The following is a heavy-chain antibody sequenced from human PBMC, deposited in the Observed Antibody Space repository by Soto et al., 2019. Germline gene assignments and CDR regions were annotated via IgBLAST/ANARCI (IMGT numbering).Heavy chain of an antibody. CDR2: IYHSGST. CDR1: GVSISSGGYS. V-gene: IGHV4-30-2*01. D-gene: IGHD6-19*01. CDR3: ARAGGLGAVAADY. J-gene: IGHJ4*02. Sequence: QLQLQESGSGLVKPSQTLSLTCAVSGVSISSGGYSWSWIRQPPGKGLEWIGYIYHSGSTYYNPSLKSRVTISVDRSKNQFSLKLSSVTAADTAVYYCARAGGLGAVAADYWGQGTLVTVSS.